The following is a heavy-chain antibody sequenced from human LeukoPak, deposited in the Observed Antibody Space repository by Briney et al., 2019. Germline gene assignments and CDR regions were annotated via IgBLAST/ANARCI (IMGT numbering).Heavy chain of an antibody. V-gene: IGHV1-18*04. CDR3: ARDCSSTSCYLGYYYGMDV. CDR1: GYTFTGYY. J-gene: IGHJ6*04. Sequence: ASVKVSCKASGYTFTGYYMHWVRQAPGQGLEWMGWISAYNGNTNYAQKLQGRVTMTTDTSTSTAYMELRSLRSDDTAVYYCARDCSSTSCYLGYYYGMDVWGKGTTVTVSS. D-gene: IGHD2-2*01. CDR2: ISAYNGNT.